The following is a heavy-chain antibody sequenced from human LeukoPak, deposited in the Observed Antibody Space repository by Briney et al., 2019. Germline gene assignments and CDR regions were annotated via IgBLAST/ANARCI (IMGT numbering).Heavy chain of an antibody. Sequence: GGSLRLSCAASGFTFSNYGIHWLRQAPGKGLEWVAVIWYDGTNKYYADSVKDRFTISRDNSKNTLYLQMNSLRDEDTAVYYCARHDYGGNSGDNWGQGTLVTVSS. CDR3: ARHDYGGNSGDN. CDR2: IWYDGTNK. V-gene: IGHV3-33*01. CDR1: GFTFSNYG. D-gene: IGHD4-23*01. J-gene: IGHJ4*02.